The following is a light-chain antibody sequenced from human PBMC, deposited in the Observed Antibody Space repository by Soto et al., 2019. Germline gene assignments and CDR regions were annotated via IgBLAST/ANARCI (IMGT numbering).Light chain of an antibody. CDR1: SSDLGGYNY. CDR2: EVS. CDR3: SSYTSSSSWV. Sequence: QSVLTQPASVSGSPGQSITISCTGTSSDLGGYNYVSWYRQHPGKAPKLMIYEVSNRPSGVSNRFSGSKSGNTASLTISGLQAEDEADYYCSSYTSSSSWVFGGGTKLTVL. J-gene: IGLJ3*02. V-gene: IGLV2-14*01.